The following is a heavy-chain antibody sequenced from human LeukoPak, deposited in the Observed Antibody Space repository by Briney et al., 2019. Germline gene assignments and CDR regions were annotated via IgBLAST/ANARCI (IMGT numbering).Heavy chain of an antibody. D-gene: IGHD3-22*01. CDR1: GGSFSGYY. J-gene: IGHJ4*02. V-gene: IGHV4-34*01. CDR3: ARHRRRRWGSDSSGYYDRGLHF. CDR2: INHSGST. Sequence: PSETLSLTCAVYGGSFSGYYWSWIRQPPGKGLEWIGEINHSGSTNYNPSLKSRVTISVDTSKNQFSLKLSSVTAADTAVYYCARHRRRRWGSDSSGYYDRGLHFGGQGTLVTVSS.